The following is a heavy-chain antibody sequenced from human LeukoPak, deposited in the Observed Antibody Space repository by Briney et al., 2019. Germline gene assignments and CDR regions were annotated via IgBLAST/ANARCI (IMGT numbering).Heavy chain of an antibody. V-gene: IGHV3-30*03. D-gene: IGHD3-3*01. CDR3: ARGPHGGFVIIPTEF. CDR2: ISYDGSNK. J-gene: IGHJ4*02. CDR1: GFTFSSYG. Sequence: GGSLRLSCAASGFTFSSYGMHWVRQAPGKGLEWVALISYDGSNKYYADSVKGRFTISRDNSKNTLYLQMHSLRAEDTAVYYCARGPHGGFVIIPTEFWGQGTLVTVSS.